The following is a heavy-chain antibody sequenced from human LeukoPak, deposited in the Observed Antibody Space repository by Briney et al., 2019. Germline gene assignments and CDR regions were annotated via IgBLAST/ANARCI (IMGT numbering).Heavy chain of an antibody. CDR3: ARVWSGYCSSTSCYVAYNWFDP. J-gene: IGHJ5*02. V-gene: IGHV4-38-2*01. CDR2: IYHSGST. Sequence: PSETLSLTCAVSGYSISSGYYWGWIRQPPGKGPEWIGSIYHSGSTYYNPSLKSRVTISVDTSKNQFSLKLSSVTAADTAVYYCARVWSGYCSSTSCYVAYNWFDPWGQGTLVTVSS. D-gene: IGHD2-2*01. CDR1: GYSISSGYY.